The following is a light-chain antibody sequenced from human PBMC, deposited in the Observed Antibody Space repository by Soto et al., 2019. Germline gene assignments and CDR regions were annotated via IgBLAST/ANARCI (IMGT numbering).Light chain of an antibody. J-gene: IGLJ2*01. CDR1: SSDVGGYNF. CDR3: SSYAGSNIVV. CDR2: EVS. Sequence: QSVLTQPPSASGSPGQSVTISCTGTSSDVGGYNFVSWYQQHPGKAPKLMIYEVSERPSGVPDRFSGSKSGNTASLTVSGLTAEDEADYYCSSYAGSNIVVFGGGTKLTVL. V-gene: IGLV2-8*01.